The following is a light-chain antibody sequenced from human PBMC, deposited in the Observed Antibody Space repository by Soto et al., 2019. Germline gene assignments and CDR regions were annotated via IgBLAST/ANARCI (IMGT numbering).Light chain of an antibody. CDR3: QQGSHWPPT. CDR2: DAS. V-gene: IGKV3-11*01. CDR1: QSATTY. J-gene: IGKJ3*01. Sequence: EIVLTQSPATLSLSPGERATLSCRASQSATTYLAWYQQKPGQAPRLLIYDASKTATGIPARFSGSGSGTDFTLTISSLEPEDFAVYYCQQGSHWPPTFGPGTKVDIK.